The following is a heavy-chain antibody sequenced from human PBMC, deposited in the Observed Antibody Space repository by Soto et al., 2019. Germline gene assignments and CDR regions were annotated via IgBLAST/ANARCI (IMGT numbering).Heavy chain of an antibody. CDR3: ARGMSEEQIFYYFDY. J-gene: IGHJ4*02. D-gene: IGHD3-9*01. CDR2: IYYSGST. CDR1: GGSISSGDYY. V-gene: IGHV4-30-4*01. Sequence: SETLSLTCTVSGGSISSGDYYWSWIRQPPGKGLEWIGNIYYSGSTYYNPSLKSRVTISVDTSKNQFSLKLSSVTAADTAVYYCARGMSEEQIFYYFDYWGQGALVTVSS.